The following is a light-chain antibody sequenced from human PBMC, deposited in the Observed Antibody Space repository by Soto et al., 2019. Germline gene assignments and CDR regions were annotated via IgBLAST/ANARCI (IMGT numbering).Light chain of an antibody. CDR2: EVS. CDR3: SSYTSSSTLDYV. J-gene: IGLJ1*01. Sequence: QAVVTQEPSLTVSPGGTVTLTCGSSTGAVTSGHYPYWFQQKPGQAPRTLIYEVSNRPSGISNRFSGSKSGNTASLTIPGLQAEDEADYYCSSYTSSSTLDYVFGTGTKVTVL. CDR1: TGAVTSGHY. V-gene: IGLV7-46*01.